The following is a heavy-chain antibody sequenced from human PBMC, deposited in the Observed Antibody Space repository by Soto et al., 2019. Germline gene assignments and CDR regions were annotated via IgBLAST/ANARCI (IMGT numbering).Heavy chain of an antibody. Sequence: GASVKVSCKASGYTFTSYGISWVRQAPGQGLEWMGWISAYNGNTNYAQKLQGRVTMTTDTSTSTAYMELRSLRSDDTAVYYCARYYDFWSGYYFSDYWGQGTLVTVSS. CDR1: GYTFTSYG. CDR3: ARYYDFWSGYYFSDY. CDR2: ISAYNGNT. V-gene: IGHV1-18*01. J-gene: IGHJ4*02. D-gene: IGHD3-3*01.